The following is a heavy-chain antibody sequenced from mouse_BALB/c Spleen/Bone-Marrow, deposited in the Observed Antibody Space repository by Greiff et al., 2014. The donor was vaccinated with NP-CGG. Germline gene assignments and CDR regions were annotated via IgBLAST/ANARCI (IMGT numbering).Heavy chain of an antibody. J-gene: IGHJ3*01. CDR2: IDPANGNT. Sequence: VQLQQSGAELVKPGASVKLSCTASGFNIKDTYMHWVKQRPEQDLEWIGRIDPANGNTKYDPKFQGKATTTADTSSNTAYLQLSSLTSEDTAVYYCAMYYYGSSLFAYWGQGTLVTVSA. CDR3: AMYYYGSSLFAY. V-gene: IGHV14-3*02. CDR1: GFNIKDTY. D-gene: IGHD1-1*01.